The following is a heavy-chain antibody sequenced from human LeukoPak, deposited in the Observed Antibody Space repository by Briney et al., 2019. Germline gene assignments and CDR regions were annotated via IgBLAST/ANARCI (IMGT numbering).Heavy chain of an antibody. V-gene: IGHV4-4*02. CDR2: IYHSGST. D-gene: IGHD3-9*01. CDR1: GGSISSSNW. CDR3: ARTTPTDYDILTGYYKGSNWFDP. J-gene: IGHJ5*02. Sequence: SGTLSLTCAVSGGSISSSNWWSWVRQPPGKGLEWIGEIYHSGSTNYNPSLKSRVTISVDKSKNQFSLKLSSVTAADTAVYYCARTTPTDYDILTGYYKGSNWFDPWGQGTLVTVSS.